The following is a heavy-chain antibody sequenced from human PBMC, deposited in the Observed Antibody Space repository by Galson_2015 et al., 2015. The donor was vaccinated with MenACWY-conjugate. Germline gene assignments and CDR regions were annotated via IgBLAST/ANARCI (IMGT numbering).Heavy chain of an antibody. CDR2: TYYRSKWYN. V-gene: IGHV6-1*01. CDR1: GDSVSSNSAA. Sequence: CAISGDSVSSNSAAWNWIRQSPSRGLEWLGRTYYRSKWYNDYAVSVKSRITINPDTSKNQFSLQLNSVTPEDTAVYYCARDKKGSRREWFGVKGGFDYWGQGTLVTVSS. D-gene: IGHD3-10*01. J-gene: IGHJ4*02. CDR3: ARDKKGSRREWFGVKGGFDY.